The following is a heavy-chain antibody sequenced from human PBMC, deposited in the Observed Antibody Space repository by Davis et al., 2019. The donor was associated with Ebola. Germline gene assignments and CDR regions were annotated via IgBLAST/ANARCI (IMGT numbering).Heavy chain of an antibody. Sequence: PGGSLRLSCEVSGFTFSSYAMSWVRQAPGKGLQWVSGINDIGGNPQHADSVKGRFTISRDNSKNMLFLQMNSLRVEDTAVYYCAREMRGLGALDLWGQGTMVAASP. CDR3: AREMRGLGALDL. D-gene: IGHD3-16*01. CDR1: GFTFSSYA. CDR2: INDIGGNP. V-gene: IGHV3-23*01. J-gene: IGHJ3*01.